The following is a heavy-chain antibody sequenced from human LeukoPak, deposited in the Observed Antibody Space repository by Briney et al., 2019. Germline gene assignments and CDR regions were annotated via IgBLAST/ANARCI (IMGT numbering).Heavy chain of an antibody. CDR2: IHPHGTEK. D-gene: IGHD3-10*01. CDR3: ARAGVFATTRHFDF. J-gene: IGHJ4*02. Sequence: GGSLRLSCAASGFTFSSYSMNWVRQAPGKGLEWVANIHPHGTEKYYVGSVKGRFTVSRDNAKNSLYLQIDSPTTEDTAVYYCARAGVFATTRHFDFWGQGTLVSVSS. CDR1: GFTFSSYS. V-gene: IGHV3-7*01.